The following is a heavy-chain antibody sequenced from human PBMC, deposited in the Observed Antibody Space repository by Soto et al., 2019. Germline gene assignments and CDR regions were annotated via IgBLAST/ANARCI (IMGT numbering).Heavy chain of an antibody. CDR2: IYHSGST. D-gene: IGHD3-3*01. Sequence: PPETLSLTCVVSGGFISSNWWSWVRQPPGKGLEYIGEIYHSGSTHYNPSLQSRVTISVDQSRTYFSLDLSSVTAADTAVYYCDRIIFRVDYYYGMDVWGQGTTVTVSS. CDR1: GGFISSNW. V-gene: IGHV4-4*03. CDR3: DRIIFRVDYYYGMDV. J-gene: IGHJ6*02.